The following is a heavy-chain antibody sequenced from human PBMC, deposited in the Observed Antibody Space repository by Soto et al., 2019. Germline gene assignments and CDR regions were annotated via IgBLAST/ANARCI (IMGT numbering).Heavy chain of an antibody. V-gene: IGHV1-18*01. CDR3: AGGRSVYLHDWFDP. CDR2: ISAYNGNT. CDR1: GYTFTSYG. J-gene: IGHJ5*02. Sequence: ASVKVSCKASGYTFTSYGISWVRQAPGQGLEWMGWISAYNGNTNYAQKLQGRVTMTTDTSTSTAYMELRSLRSDDTAVYYCAGGRSVYLHDWFDPWGQGTLVTVSS.